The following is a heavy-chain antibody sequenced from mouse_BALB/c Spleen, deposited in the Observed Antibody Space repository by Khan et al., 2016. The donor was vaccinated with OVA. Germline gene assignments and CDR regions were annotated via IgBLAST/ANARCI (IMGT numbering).Heavy chain of an antibody. V-gene: IGHV1-52*01. CDR1: GYTFTSYW. J-gene: IGHJ3*01. CDR3: ARNPFAY. CDR2: IDPYDSET. Sequence: QVQLKQSGAELVRPGASVKLSCEASGYTFTSYWMNWVKQSPEQGLEWIGRIDPYDSETHYNQNFKDKAILTVDKSSSTAYMQLSSLTSEDSAVYFCARNPFAYWGQGTLVTGSA.